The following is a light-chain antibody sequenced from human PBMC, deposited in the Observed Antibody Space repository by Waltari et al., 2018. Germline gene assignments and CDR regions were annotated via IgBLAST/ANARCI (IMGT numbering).Light chain of an antibody. J-gene: IGKJ1*01. CDR1: QVISSSY. CDR3: QQYANSRWT. CDR2: GAS. V-gene: IGKV3-20*01. Sequence: EIVLTQSPGTLSLSPGERATLSCRASQVISSSYLAWYQQKSGQAPRLLIYGASSRATGIPDRFSGSGSGTDVTLTISRLEPEDFAVYYCQQYANSRWTFGQGTKVEIK.